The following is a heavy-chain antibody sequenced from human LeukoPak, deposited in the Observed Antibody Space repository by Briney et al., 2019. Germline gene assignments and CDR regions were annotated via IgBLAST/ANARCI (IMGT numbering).Heavy chain of an antibody. CDR3: AAEYCSGATCYTGHSGHDY. D-gene: IGHD2-15*01. J-gene: IGHJ4*02. CDR1: GFTFSSYA. CDR2: VSYDGGHK. Sequence: GGSLRLSCTASGFTFSSYAMHWVRQVPGEGLEWVAVVSYDGGHKFYADSVKGRFTISRDTSSNTLYLQMNSLRAEDSAVYYCAAEYCSGATCYTGHSGHDYWGQGTLVTVSS. V-gene: IGHV3-30*04.